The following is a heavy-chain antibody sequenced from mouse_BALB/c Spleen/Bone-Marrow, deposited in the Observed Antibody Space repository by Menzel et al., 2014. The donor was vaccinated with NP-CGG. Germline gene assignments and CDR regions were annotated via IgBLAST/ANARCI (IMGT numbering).Heavy chain of an antibody. J-gene: IGHJ3*01. V-gene: IGHV1-19*01. CDR1: GYTFTDYY. CDR2: VNPYNGGT. Sequence: LQQSGPELVKPGASVKMSCKASGYTFTDYYMDWVKQSHGESFEWIGRVNPYNGGTSYNQKFKGKATLTVDKSSSTAYMELNSLTSEDSAVYFCARGSYYGSSYWFAYWGQGTLVTVSA. CDR3: ARGSYYGSSYWFAY. D-gene: IGHD1-1*01.